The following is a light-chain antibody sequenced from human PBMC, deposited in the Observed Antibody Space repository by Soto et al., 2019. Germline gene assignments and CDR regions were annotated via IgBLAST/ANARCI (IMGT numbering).Light chain of an antibody. CDR3: QTSVTGMEV. Sequence: QLVLTQSPSASASLGASVKLTCTLSSGHSSYAIAWHQQQPEKGPRYLMKLNSDGSHSKGDGIPDRFSGSSSGAERYLTITSLQSEDEADYYCQTSVTGMEVFGGGTKLTV. CDR2: LNSDGSH. J-gene: IGLJ2*01. CDR1: SGHSSYA. V-gene: IGLV4-69*01.